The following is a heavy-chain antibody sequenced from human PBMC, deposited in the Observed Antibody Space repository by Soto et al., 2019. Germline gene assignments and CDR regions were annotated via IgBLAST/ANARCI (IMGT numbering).Heavy chain of an antibody. CDR3: ARDTRELLWFHPTRPNMDV. CDR1: GGTFSSYA. V-gene: IGHV1-69*13. Sequence: ASVKVSCKAPGGTFSSYAISWVRQAPGQGLEWMGGIIPIFGTANYAQKFQGRVTITADESTSTAYMELSSLRSEDTAVYYCARDTRELLWFHPTRPNMDVWGQGTTVTVSS. D-gene: IGHD1-26*01. CDR2: IIPIFGTA. J-gene: IGHJ6*02.